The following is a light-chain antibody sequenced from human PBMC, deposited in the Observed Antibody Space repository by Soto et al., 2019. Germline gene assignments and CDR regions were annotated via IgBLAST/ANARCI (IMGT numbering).Light chain of an antibody. V-gene: IGKV3-11*01. J-gene: IGKJ5*01. CDR1: QSVKTF. Sequence: IVWTQSPATLSLSPGERATLSCRASQSVKTFLVWYQQRPGQAPRLLIYDASYRATDIPPRFSGSGSGTDFTLTISSLEPEDFAVYYCQQRRSWPPTITFGQGTRLEIK. CDR2: DAS. CDR3: QQRRSWPPTIT.